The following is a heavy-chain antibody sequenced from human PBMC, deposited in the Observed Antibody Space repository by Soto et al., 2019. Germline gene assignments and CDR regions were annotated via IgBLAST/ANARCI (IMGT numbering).Heavy chain of an antibody. CDR3: AHATPVATEGDY. CDR1: GFSLSTTGVG. V-gene: IGHV2-5*02. CDR2: IFWDDDK. J-gene: IGHJ4*02. Sequence: QITLKESGPTLVKPTQTLTLTCTFSGFSLSTTGVGVGWIRQPPGKALEWLALIFWDDDKRYSPSLKSRLSISKDTYQHQVVLTITNNDPIGSATYTCAHATPVATEGDYWGQGTLLTVSS. D-gene: IGHD4-17*01.